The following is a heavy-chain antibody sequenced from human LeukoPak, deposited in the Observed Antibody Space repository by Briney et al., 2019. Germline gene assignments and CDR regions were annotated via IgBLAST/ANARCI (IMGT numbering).Heavy chain of an antibody. CDR3: AREQLEPSSHPFDP. J-gene: IGHJ5*02. CDR1: GITFSSHW. Sequence: GGSLRLSCAASGITFSSHWMHWVRQTPEKGLVGVSRINSDGSRTTYADSVKGRFTISRDNAKNTLYLQMNSLRAEDTAVYYCAREQLEPSSHPFDPWGQGTLVTVSS. CDR2: INSDGSRT. D-gene: IGHD1-1*01. V-gene: IGHV3-74*03.